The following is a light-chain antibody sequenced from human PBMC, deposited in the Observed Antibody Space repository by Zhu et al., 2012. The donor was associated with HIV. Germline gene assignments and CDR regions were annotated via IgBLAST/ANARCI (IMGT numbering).Light chain of an antibody. CDR3: QQYNNWLYT. CDR1: QSISTN. Sequence: IVLTQSPATLSLSPGERATLSCRASQSISTNLAWYQQRPGQAPRLLIYDTSTRATGIPARFSGSGSGTDFTLTISSLLSEDFAVYYCQQYNNWLYTFALGDQAGDQT. J-gene: IGKJ2*01. V-gene: IGKV3-15*01. CDR2: DTS.